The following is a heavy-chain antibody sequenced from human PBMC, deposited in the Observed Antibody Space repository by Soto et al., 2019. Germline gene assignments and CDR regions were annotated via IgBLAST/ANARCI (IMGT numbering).Heavy chain of an antibody. D-gene: IGHD6-13*01. Sequence: GGSLRLSCAASGFTFSSYWMSWVRQAPGKGLEWVANIKQDGSEKYYVDSVKGRFTISRDNAKNSLYLQMNSLRAEDTAVYYCVRDSKYSSSWGSYYYYYMDVWGKGTTVTVSS. CDR2: IKQDGSEK. CDR3: VRDSKYSSSWGSYYYYYMDV. V-gene: IGHV3-7*03. J-gene: IGHJ6*03. CDR1: GFTFSSYW.